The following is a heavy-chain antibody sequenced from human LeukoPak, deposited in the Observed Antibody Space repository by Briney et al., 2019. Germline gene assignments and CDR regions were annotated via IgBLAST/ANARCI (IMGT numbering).Heavy chain of an antibody. Sequence: ASVKVSCKASGYTFTSYDINWVRQAPGQGLEWMGWISAYNGNTNYAQKLQGRVTMTTDTSTSTAYMELRSLRSDDTAVYYCARTRRITMPYVRVGWFDPWGQGTLVTVSS. CDR1: GYTFTSYD. D-gene: IGHD3-10*01. V-gene: IGHV1-18*01. CDR2: ISAYNGNT. J-gene: IGHJ5*02. CDR3: ARTRRITMPYVRVGWFDP.